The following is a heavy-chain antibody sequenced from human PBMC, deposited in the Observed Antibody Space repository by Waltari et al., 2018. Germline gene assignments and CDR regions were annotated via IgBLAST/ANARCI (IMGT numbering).Heavy chain of an antibody. J-gene: IGHJ3*01. CDR3: ARLWATLRFLEWLTEVDRFDV. Sequence: QVQLQQWGPGLLKPSETLSLTCSIFGGSFSAYYWSWLRPSPGKGLEWIGEINHSGDTNYNPSLKSRLTISADTSKNHFSLKLTSVTAADTGVYFCARLWATLRFLEWLTEVDRFDVWGPGTMVTVSS. D-gene: IGHD3-3*01. CDR1: GGSFSAYY. V-gene: IGHV4-34*01. CDR2: INHSGDT.